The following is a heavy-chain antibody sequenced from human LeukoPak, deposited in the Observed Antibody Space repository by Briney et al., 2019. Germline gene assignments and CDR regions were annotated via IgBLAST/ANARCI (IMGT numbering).Heavy chain of an antibody. Sequence: GGSLRLSCAASRFTFSSYWMTWVRQAPGKGLEWVANIKQDGSEKYYVGSVKGRFTISRDNTKNLLYLQMNSLRAEDTAVYYCAREGGYGGVFDYWGQGALVSVSS. CDR1: RFTFSSYW. CDR2: IKQDGSEK. D-gene: IGHD5-12*01. CDR3: AREGGYGGVFDY. V-gene: IGHV3-7*05. J-gene: IGHJ4*02.